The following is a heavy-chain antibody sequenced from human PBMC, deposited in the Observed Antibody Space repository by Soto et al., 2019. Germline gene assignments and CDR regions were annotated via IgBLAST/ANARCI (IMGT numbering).Heavy chain of an antibody. CDR2: INPKSGGT. D-gene: IGHD2-8*01. CDR1: GYSFTDYH. Sequence: GASVKFCCKASGYSFTDYHIHWVRQAPGQGLEWLGLINPKSGGTSTAQKFQGWVTMTTDTSISTASMELTRLTSDDTAIYYCARGDSTDCSNGVCSFFYNHDMDVWGQGTTVTVSS. J-gene: IGHJ6*02. CDR3: ARGDSTDCSNGVCSFFYNHDMDV. V-gene: IGHV1-2*04.